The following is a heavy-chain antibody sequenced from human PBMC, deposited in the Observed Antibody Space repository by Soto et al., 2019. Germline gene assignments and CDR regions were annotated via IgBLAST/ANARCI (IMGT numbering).Heavy chain of an antibody. CDR2: IYGDDDK. D-gene: IGHD3-16*01. Sequence: QITLKESGPTLVKPTQTLTLTCTFSGFSLSTSGVGVGWIRQPPGKALEWLAVIYGDDDKRYSPSLKSRLTITKDTSKNQVVLTMTNMAPVDTATYYCAHQGGGLFPFDNWGQGTLVTVSS. V-gene: IGHV2-5*02. CDR1: GFSLSTSGVG. J-gene: IGHJ4*02. CDR3: AHQGGGLFPFDN.